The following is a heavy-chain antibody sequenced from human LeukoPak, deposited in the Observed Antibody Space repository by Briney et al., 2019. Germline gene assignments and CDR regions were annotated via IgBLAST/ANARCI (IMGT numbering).Heavy chain of an antibody. CDR3: AKDCQWYRGEFDY. J-gene: IGHJ4*02. V-gene: IGHV3-33*03. CDR2: IWFDGSNK. D-gene: IGHD2-2*01. Sequence: PGRSLRLSCAASGFIFSNDAMHWVRQAPGKGLEWVAFIWFDGSNKHYADSVKGRFTISRDKSKNTLYLQMNSLRAEDTAVYYCAKDCQWYRGEFDYWGQGTLVTVSS. CDR1: GFIFSNDA.